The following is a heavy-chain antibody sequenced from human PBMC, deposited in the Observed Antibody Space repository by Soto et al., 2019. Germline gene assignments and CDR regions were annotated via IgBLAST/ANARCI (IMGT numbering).Heavy chain of an antibody. D-gene: IGHD6-6*01. CDR3: ARRSRSYTFDD. J-gene: IGHJ4*02. V-gene: IGHV3-23*01. Sequence: GGSLRLSCAASGFTFSSYTISLVRPAPEKGLEWVSVISGSGDSTYYADSVKGRFTISRDNSKNTLYLQMNSLRAEDTAVDYCARRSRSYTFDDWGQGTLVTVSS. CDR1: GFTFSSYT. CDR2: ISGSGDST.